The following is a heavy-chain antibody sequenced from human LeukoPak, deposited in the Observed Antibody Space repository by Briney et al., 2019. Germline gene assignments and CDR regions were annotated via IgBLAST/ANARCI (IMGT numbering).Heavy chain of an antibody. V-gene: IGHV6-1*01. D-gene: IGHD6-25*01. CDR2: TYYRSKWYN. CDR3: ARAMRIAAAGTFYFAY. Sequence: SQTLSLTCAISGDSVSSNSATWNWIRQSPSRGLEWLGRTYYRSKWYNDYAVSVKSRITINPDTSKNQFSLQLNSVTPGDTAVYYCARAMRIAAAGTFYFAYWGRGTLLTVSS. CDR1: GDSVSSNSAT. J-gene: IGHJ4*02.